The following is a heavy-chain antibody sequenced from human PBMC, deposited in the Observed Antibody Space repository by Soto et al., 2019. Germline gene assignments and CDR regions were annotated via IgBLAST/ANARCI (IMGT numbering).Heavy chain of an antibody. Sequence: PSETLSLTCDVSGGSIISNSWWSWIRQPPGKGLEWIGEIHHGGSTNHNPSLRSRLTMSVDQSKNQFSLRLTSVTAADTAVYYCASGSWSNYHGMGVWGQGTTDTVSS. CDR2: IHHGGST. V-gene: IGHV4-4*02. D-gene: IGHD6-13*01. J-gene: IGHJ6*02. CDR3: ASGSWSNYHGMGV. CDR1: GGSIISNSW.